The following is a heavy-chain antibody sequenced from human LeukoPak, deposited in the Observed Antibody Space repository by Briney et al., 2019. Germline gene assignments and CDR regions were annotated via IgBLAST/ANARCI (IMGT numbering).Heavy chain of an antibody. CDR3: ATYTHWVAGDV. V-gene: IGHV3-7*01. CDR2: MNQDGSEK. D-gene: IGHD3-16*01. J-gene: IGHJ6*02. Sequence: GGSLRLSCAASGFTFSDSWMSWVRQAPGKGLEWVANMNQDGSEKDYVDSVKGRSTISRDNAGNSLYLQMGSLRAEDTAVYYCATYTHWVAGDVWGQGTTVTVSS. CDR1: GFTFSDSW.